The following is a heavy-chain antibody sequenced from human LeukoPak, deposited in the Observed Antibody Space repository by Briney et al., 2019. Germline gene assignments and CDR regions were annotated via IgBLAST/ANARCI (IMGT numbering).Heavy chain of an antibody. CDR3: ARVDPRAYYYYYMDV. CDR2: INWNGGST. Sequence: PGGSLRLSCAASGFTFDDYGMSWVRQAPGKGLEWVSGINWNGGSTGYADSVKGRFTISRDNAKNSPYLQMNSLRAEDTALYYCARVDPRAYYYYYMDVWGKGTTVTVSS. J-gene: IGHJ6*03. D-gene: IGHD3/OR15-3a*01. CDR1: GFTFDDYG. V-gene: IGHV3-20*04.